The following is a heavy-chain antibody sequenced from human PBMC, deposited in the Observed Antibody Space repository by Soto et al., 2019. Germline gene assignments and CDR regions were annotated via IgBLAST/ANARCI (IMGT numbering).Heavy chain of an antibody. Sequence: SETLSLTCTVSGGSISSYYWSWIRQPPGKGLEWIGYIYYSGSTNYNPSLKSRVTISVDTSKNQFSLKLSSVTAADTAVYYCAGGGLGGDYVMDWFDPWGQGTLVTVSS. CDR1: GGSISSYY. J-gene: IGHJ5*02. D-gene: IGHD4-17*01. CDR3: AGGGLGGDYVMDWFDP. CDR2: IYYSGST. V-gene: IGHV4-59*08.